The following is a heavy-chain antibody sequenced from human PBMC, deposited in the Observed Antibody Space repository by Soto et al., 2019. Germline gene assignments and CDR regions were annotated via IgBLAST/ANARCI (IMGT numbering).Heavy chain of an antibody. V-gene: IGHV3-9*01. CDR2: ISWNSGSI. CDR3: AKDMATGYYYYGMDV. J-gene: IGHJ6*02. CDR1: GVTFDDYA. Sequence: AGGSLRLSCAASGVTFDDYAMHWVRQAPGKGLEWVSGISWNSGSIGYADSVKGRFTISRDNAKNSLYLQMNSLRAEDTALYYCAKDMATGYYYYGMDVWGQGTTVTVSS. D-gene: IGHD5-12*01.